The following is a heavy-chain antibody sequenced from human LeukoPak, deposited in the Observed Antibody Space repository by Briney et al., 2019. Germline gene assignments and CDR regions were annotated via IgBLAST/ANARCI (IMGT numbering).Heavy chain of an antibody. CDR1: GGSISGHY. CDR2: IYYNGNT. D-gene: IGHD1-1*01. V-gene: IGHV4-59*11. CDR3: ARENFKVYWKGFDI. Sequence: SETLSLTCNVSGGSISGHYWNWIRQSPGKGLEWIGYIYYNGNTKYNPSLSSRVTISLDTSNEQFSLKMTSVTAADTAVYFCARENFKVYWKGFDIWGQGTMVTASS. J-gene: IGHJ3*02.